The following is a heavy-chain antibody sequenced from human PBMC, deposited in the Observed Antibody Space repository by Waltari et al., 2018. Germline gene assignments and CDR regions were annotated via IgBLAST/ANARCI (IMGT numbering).Heavy chain of an antibody. CDR3: TRIYYDSSGPDY. CDR2: IKRTSEGGTT. CDR1: GSTFIYPW. D-gene: IGHD3-22*01. V-gene: IGHV3-15*01. J-gene: IGHJ4*02. Sequence: EVKLVESGGGWAKPGGSLRLSWEASGSTFIYPWLTWVRQAPGKGLEWVGRIKRTSEGGTTDYAAPVKGRFTISRDDSKNTLYLQMNSLQTDDTGVYYCTRIYYDSSGPDYWGQGTLVTVSS.